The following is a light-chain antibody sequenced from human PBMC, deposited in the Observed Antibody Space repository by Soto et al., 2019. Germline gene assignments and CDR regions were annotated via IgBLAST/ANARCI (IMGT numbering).Light chain of an antibody. CDR3: RQYTENSET. CDR1: QRMTSW. Sequence: DIQMTQYTSTLSGSVGDRVTITCRASQRMTSWLAWYQQKPGKAPKVLIYDASSLESGVPSRFSGSESGTEFTLTISSLQPDDIATYYCRQYTENSETFGQGTKVDIK. CDR2: DAS. V-gene: IGKV1-5*01. J-gene: IGKJ1*01.